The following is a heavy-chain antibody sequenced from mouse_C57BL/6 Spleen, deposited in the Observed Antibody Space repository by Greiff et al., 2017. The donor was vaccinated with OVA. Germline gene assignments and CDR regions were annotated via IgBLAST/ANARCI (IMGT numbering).Heavy chain of an antibody. CDR3: ARWNYYGSSLYAMDY. CDR1: GYTFTSYG. D-gene: IGHD1-1*01. J-gene: IGHJ4*01. Sequence: QVQLQQSGAELARPGASVKLSCKASGYTFTSYGISWVKQRTGQGLEWIGEIYPRSGNTYYNEKFKGKATLTADKSSSTAYMALRSLTSEDSAVYFCARWNYYGSSLYAMDYWGQGTSVTVSS. V-gene: IGHV1-81*01. CDR2: IYPRSGNT.